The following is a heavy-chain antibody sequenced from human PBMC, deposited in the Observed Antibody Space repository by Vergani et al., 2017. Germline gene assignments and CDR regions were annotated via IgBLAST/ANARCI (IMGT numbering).Heavy chain of an antibody. V-gene: IGHV3-11*01. CDR3: GRGSXYCSGGSCYYYYYYMDV. CDR2: ISSSGSTI. D-gene: IGHD2-15*01. Sequence: QVQLVESGGGLVKPGGSLRLSCAASGFTFSDYYMSWIRQAPGKGLEWVSYISSSGSTIYYADSVKGRFTISRDNAKNSLYLQMNSLRAEDTAVYYCGRGSXYCSGGSCYYYYYYMDVWGKGTTVTVSS. J-gene: IGHJ6*03. CDR1: GFTFSDYY.